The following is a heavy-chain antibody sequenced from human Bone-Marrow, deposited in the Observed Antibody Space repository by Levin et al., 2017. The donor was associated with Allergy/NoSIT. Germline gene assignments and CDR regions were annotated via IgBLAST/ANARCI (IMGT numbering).Heavy chain of an antibody. V-gene: IGHV1-69*04. CDR2: IIPILGIA. CDR3: ARDGVREGVPAERNQINWFDP. J-gene: IGHJ5*02. D-gene: IGHD2-2*01. Sequence: GASVKVSCKASGGTFSSYPISWVRQAPGQGLEWMGRIIPILGIANYAQKFQGRVTITADKSTSTAYMELSSLRSEDTAVYYCARDGVREGVPAERNQINWFDPWGQGTLVTVSS. CDR1: GGTFSSYP.